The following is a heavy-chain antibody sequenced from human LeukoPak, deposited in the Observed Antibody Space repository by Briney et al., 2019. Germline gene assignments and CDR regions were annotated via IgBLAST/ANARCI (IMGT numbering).Heavy chain of an antibody. D-gene: IGHD3-10*01. Sequence: GGSLRLSCAASGFTFSSYGMHWVRQAPGKGLEWVAVIWYDGSNKYYADSVKGRFTIFRDNSKNTLYLQMNSLRAEDTAVYYCARDNRMVRGTIDYWGQGTLVTVSS. CDR2: IWYDGSNK. J-gene: IGHJ4*02. CDR3: ARDNRMVRGTIDY. V-gene: IGHV3-33*01. CDR1: GFTFSSYG.